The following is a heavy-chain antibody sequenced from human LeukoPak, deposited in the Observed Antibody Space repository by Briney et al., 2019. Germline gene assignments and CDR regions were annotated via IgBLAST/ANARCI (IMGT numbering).Heavy chain of an antibody. Sequence: GGSLSLSCAASKFIFGNYTMNWVRQAPGKGLEWVSSISGGSRSIYYADSVKGRFTTSRDNAKDSLSLQMNSLRAEDTGVYYCVRERSVKARQEGGHRYYYYMDVWGNGTTVTVSS. V-gene: IGHV3-21*04. CDR1: KFIFGNYT. CDR3: VRERSVKARQEGGHRYYYYMDV. J-gene: IGHJ6*03. CDR2: ISGGSRSI. D-gene: IGHD6-6*01.